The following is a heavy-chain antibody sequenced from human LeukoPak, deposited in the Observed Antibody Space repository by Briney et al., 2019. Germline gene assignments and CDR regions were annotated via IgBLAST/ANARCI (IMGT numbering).Heavy chain of an antibody. CDR2: ISSSSSYI. D-gene: IGHD2-15*01. CDR3: ARPAANYCSGGSCYFDY. Sequence: PGGSLRLSCAASGFAFSSYGMNGVRQAPGKGLEWVSSISSSSSYIYYADSVKGRFTISRDNAKNSLYLQMNSLRAEDTAVYYCARPAANYCSGGSCYFDYWGQGTLVTVSS. CDR1: GFAFSSYG. V-gene: IGHV3-21*01. J-gene: IGHJ4*02.